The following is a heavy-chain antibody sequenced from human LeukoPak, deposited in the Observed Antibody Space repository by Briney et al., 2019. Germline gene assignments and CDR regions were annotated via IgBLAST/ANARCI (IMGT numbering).Heavy chain of an antibody. CDR1: GGSISSYS. Sequence: SETLSLTCTVSGGSISSYSWSWIRQPPGKGLEWIGSIYDSGSTYYNPSLKSRVTISVDTSKNQFSLKLNSVTAADTAVYYCARHYGPWGQGTLVTVSS. D-gene: IGHD3-16*01. J-gene: IGHJ5*02. CDR3: ARHYGP. CDR2: IYDSGST. V-gene: IGHV4-59*05.